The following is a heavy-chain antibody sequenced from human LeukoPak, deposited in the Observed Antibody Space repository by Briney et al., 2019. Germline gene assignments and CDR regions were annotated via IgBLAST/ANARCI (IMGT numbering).Heavy chain of an antibody. Sequence: GRSLRLSCAGSGFTFSTYVIHWVRQTPGKGLEWAALISYDGNSKYYADSVKGRFTISRDNSKNTVYLQMHSLRAEDTAVYYCARELLRNDAFDIWGQGTMVTVSS. D-gene: IGHD4-17*01. CDR2: ISYDGNSK. CDR1: GFTFSTYV. V-gene: IGHV3-30*03. J-gene: IGHJ3*02. CDR3: ARELLRNDAFDI.